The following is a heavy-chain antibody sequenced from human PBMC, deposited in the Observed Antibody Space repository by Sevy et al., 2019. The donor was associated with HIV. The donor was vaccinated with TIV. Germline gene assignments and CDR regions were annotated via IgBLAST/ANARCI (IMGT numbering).Heavy chain of an antibody. J-gene: IGHJ4*02. CDR2: INQDGSQK. CDR3: AREFDGGPDY. V-gene: IGHV3-7*01. CDR1: GFTFSTYW. Sequence: GGSLRLSCGASGFTFSTYWMSWVRQAPGKGLEWVANINQDGSQKYYVDSVKGRFTISKDNAKHSLYLQMSSLRAEETAGYYCAREFDGGPDYWGQGTLVTVSS. D-gene: IGHD3-9*01.